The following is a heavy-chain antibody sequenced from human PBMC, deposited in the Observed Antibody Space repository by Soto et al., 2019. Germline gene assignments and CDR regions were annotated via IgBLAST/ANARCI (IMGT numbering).Heavy chain of an antibody. V-gene: IGHV3-23*01. Sequence: PGGSLRLSCAASGFTFSRYAMSWVRQAPGKGLEWVSTISASGGSPYYADSVKGRFSISRDNSKNTLYLQVNSLRAEDTAVYYCAKDFTPLVAAGSFDSWGQGALVTVSS. D-gene: IGHD6-13*01. CDR3: AKDFTPLVAAGSFDS. J-gene: IGHJ4*02. CDR1: GFTFSRYA. CDR2: ISASGGSP.